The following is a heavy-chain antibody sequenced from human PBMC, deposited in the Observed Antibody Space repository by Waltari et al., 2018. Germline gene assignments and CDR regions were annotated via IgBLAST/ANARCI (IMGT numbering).Heavy chain of an antibody. J-gene: IGHJ4*02. CDR1: GGSIRSCS. CDR2: IYYSGST. CDR3: AREGYSSSSFDY. Sequence: QVQLKESGPGLVKPSDTLSLTCTVSGGSIRSCSWSWSGQPPGKGLAWIGYIYYSGSTTYNPSLKSRVTISVDTSKNQFSLKLSSVTAADTAVYYCAREGYSSSSFDYWGQGTLVTVSS. V-gene: IGHV4-59*01. D-gene: IGHD6-6*01.